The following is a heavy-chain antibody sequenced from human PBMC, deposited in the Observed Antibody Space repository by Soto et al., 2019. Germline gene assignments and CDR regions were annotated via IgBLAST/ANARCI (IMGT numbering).Heavy chain of an antibody. D-gene: IGHD2-15*01. CDR2: IYYSGST. V-gene: IGHV4-31*03. CDR3: ARGHDHGGSVDY. Sequence: SETLSLTCTVSGGSISSGGYYWSWIRQHPGKGLEWIGYIYYSGSTYYNPSLKSRVTISVDTSKNQFSLKLSSVTAADTAVYYCARGHDHGGSVDYWGQGTLVTVSS. J-gene: IGHJ4*02. CDR1: GGSISSGGYY.